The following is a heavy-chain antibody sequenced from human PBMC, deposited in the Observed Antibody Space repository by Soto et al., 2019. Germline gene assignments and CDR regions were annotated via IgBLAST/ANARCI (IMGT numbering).Heavy chain of an antibody. CDR1: GGSFSGYY. D-gene: IGHD3-10*01. V-gene: IGHV4-34*01. CDR3: ARHGSGSYYNNWFDP. J-gene: IGHJ5*02. CDR2: INHSGST. Sequence: SETLSLTCAVYGGSFSGYYWSWIRQPPGKGLEWIGEINHSGSTNYNPSLKSRVTISVDTSKNQFSLKLSSVTAADTAVYYCARHGSGSYYNNWFDPWGQGTLVTVSS.